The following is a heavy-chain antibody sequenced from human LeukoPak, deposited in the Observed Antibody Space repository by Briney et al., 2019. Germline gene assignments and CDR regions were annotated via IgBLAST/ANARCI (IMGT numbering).Heavy chain of an antibody. D-gene: IGHD1-26*01. Sequence: GGSLRLSCAASGFTFRDAGMSWVRQAPGKGLEWVGRIRGNTDGGTTDYGAPVKGRFTISRDNAKNSLYLQMNSLRAEDTAVYYCARGLSYRGTDYWGQGTLVTVSS. J-gene: IGHJ4*02. CDR1: GFTFRDAG. V-gene: IGHV3-15*01. CDR2: IRGNTDGGTT. CDR3: ARGLSYRGTDY.